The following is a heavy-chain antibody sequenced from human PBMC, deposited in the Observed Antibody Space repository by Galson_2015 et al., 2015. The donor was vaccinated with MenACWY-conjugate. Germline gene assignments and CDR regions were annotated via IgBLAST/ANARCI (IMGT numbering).Heavy chain of an antibody. D-gene: IGHD5-12*01. CDR3: ARGLGSGYDYYFDY. V-gene: IGHV6-1*01. J-gene: IGHJ4*02. Sequence: CAISGDSVSSNSAAWNWIRQSPSRGLEWLGRTYYRSAWYNDYAVSVKSRIRINPDTSKNQFSLQLNSVTPEDTAAYYCARGLGSGYDYYFDYWGQGTLVTVSS. CDR1: GDSVSSNSAA. CDR2: TYYRSAWYN.